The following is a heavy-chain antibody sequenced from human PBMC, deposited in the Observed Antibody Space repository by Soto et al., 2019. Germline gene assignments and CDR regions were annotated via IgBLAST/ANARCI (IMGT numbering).Heavy chain of an antibody. CDR3: ASYYYDSSGYYYVPGVY. J-gene: IGHJ4*02. Sequence: SETLSLTCAVSGGSISSSSYYWGWIRQPPGKGLEWIGSISYSGSTYYNTSLKSRVTISVDTSKNQFSLKLSSVTAADTALYYCASYYYDSSGYYYVPGVYWGQGTLVT. V-gene: IGHV4-39*01. CDR2: ISYSGST. D-gene: IGHD3-22*01. CDR1: GGSISSSSYY.